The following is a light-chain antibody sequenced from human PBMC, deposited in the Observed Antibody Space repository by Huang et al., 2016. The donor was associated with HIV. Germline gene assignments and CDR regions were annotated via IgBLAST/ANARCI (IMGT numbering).Light chain of an antibody. CDR1: QDIRND. J-gene: IGKJ1*01. CDR3: GRGDSYPLT. CDR2: AAS. V-gene: IGKV1-6*01. Sequence: AIQMTQSPSSLSASVGDRVTITCRASQDIRNDLGWYQQKPGKAPKFLIYAASNLQNGVPSRFSGHGSGTFFTLTISSLQPEDFATCGGGRGDSYPLTFGQVTKVEVK.